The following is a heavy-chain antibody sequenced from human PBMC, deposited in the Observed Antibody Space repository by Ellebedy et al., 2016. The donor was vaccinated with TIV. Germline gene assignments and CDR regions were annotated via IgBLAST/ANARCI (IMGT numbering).Heavy chain of an antibody. D-gene: IGHD3-16*02. J-gene: IGHJ6*02. CDR2: MNPNSGNT. Sequence: AASVKVSCKASGYTFTSYDINWVRQATGQGLEWLGWMNPNSGNTEYAQKFQGRVTMTRNTSITTAFMELSSLRSEDTAVYYCARGPFMITFEGVIMDVWGQGTTVTVSS. CDR1: GYTFTSYD. V-gene: IGHV1-8*01. CDR3: ARGPFMITFEGVIMDV.